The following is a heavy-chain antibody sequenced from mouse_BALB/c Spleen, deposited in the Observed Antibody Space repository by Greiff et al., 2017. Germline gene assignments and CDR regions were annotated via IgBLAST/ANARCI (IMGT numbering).Heavy chain of an antibody. V-gene: IGHV5-17*02. D-gene: IGHD2-4*01. CDR1: GFTFSSFG. CDR3: ARLGYDYDERFAY. Sequence: LVESGGGLVQPGGSLKLSCAASGFTFSSFGMHWVRQAPEKGLEWVAYISSGSSTIYYADTVKGRFTISRDNPKNTLFLQMTSLRSEDTAMYYCARLGYDYDERFAYWGQGTLVTVSA. CDR2: ISSGSSTI. J-gene: IGHJ3*01.